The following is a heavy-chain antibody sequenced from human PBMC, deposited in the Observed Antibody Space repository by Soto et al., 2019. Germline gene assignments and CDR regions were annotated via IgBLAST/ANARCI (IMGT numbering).Heavy chain of an antibody. D-gene: IGHD6-13*01. Sequence: QVQLQQWGAGLLKPSETLSLTCAVYGGSFSGYYWSWIRQPPGKGVEWIGEINHSGATNYNPSLKSRVTISVDTATNQFSLQLSSVTAAATAVYYCARIAALGFLAFYIWGQGTMVTVAS. CDR3: ARIAALGFLAFYI. CDR2: INHSGAT. CDR1: GGSFSGYY. V-gene: IGHV4-34*01. J-gene: IGHJ3*02.